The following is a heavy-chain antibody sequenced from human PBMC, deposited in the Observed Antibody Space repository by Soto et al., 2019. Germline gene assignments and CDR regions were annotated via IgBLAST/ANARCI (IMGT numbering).Heavy chain of an antibody. CDR2: IYYSGST. CDR1: GGSISSYY. V-gene: IGHV4-59*01. CDR3: ARDGSTTGWYAGDY. D-gene: IGHD6-19*01. J-gene: IGHJ4*02. Sequence: SETLSLTCTVSGGSISSYYWSWIRQPPGKGLEWIGYIYYSGSTNYNPSLKSRVTISVDTSKNQFSLNLRSLTAADSAVYYCARDGSTTGWYAGDYWGQGSLVTVSS.